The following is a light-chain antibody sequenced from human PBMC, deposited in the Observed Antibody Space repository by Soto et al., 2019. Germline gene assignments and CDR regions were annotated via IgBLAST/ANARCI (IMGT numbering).Light chain of an antibody. CDR1: QSISSS. J-gene: IGKJ2*01. Sequence: DIQMTQSPSSLSASVGDRVTITCRASQSISSSLIWYQQKPGKAPKLLIYATSRLQSGVPSRFSGRGAGTDFPLTISSLQPEDFATYYCQQSYRTPYTFGQGTKLEIK. CDR2: ATS. V-gene: IGKV1-39*01. CDR3: QQSYRTPYT.